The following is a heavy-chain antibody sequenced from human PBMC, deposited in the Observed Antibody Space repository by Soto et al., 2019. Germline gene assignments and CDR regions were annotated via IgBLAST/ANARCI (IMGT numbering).Heavy chain of an antibody. D-gene: IGHD3-3*01. J-gene: IGHJ3*02. CDR3: ARGGGVGVAGSAAFDM. CDR1: GYPVTAYY. Sequence: QLHLVQSGAVVKKPGASVTVSCSASGYPVTAYYMHWVRQAPGRGLEWMGGINPATGAAKYTQTFRGRVTLTRQTPTRTVFMELSGLTSADTAVFCCARGGGVGVAGSAAFDMWGQGTLVTVSS. CDR2: INPATGAA. V-gene: IGHV1-2*02.